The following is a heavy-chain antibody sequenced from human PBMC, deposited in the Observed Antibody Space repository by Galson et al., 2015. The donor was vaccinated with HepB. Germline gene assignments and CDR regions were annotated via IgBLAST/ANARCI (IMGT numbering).Heavy chain of an antibody. CDR3: TREHRSADSALDC. CDR1: GFTFSSYP. D-gene: IGHD3-3*01. J-gene: IGHJ4*02. Sequence: SLRLSCAASGFTFSSYPMTWVHQTPGKGLDRVSTIDATGSATYYADSVKGRFTISRDNSENTLYLQMDSLRAEDTALYYCTREHRSADSALDCWGQGNLVTVSS. V-gene: IGHV3-23*01. CDR2: IDATGSAT.